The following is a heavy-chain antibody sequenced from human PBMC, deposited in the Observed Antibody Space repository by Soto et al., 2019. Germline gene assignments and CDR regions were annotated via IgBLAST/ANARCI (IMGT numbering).Heavy chain of an antibody. V-gene: IGHV3-33*01. D-gene: IGHD3-9*01. Sequence: QVQLVESGGGVVQPGRSLRLSCAASGFTFSSYGMHWVRQAPGKGLEWVAVIWYDGSNKYYADSVKGRFTISRDNSKNTLYLQMNSLRAEDTAVYYCARDPLGLRYFDWPLDYWGQGTLVTVSS. CDR2: IWYDGSNK. J-gene: IGHJ4*02. CDR1: GFTFSSYG. CDR3: ARDPLGLRYFDWPLDY.